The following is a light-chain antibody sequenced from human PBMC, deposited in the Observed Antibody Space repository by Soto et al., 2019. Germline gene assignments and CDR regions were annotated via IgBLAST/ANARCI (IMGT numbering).Light chain of an antibody. Sequence: IVLTQPPCTLSLSPGETATLSCRASQSVSSNYLAWYQQKPGQAPRLLIYGASTRAAGIPDRFRGSGSGTDFTLAISRLEPEDFAVYYCQHFVNSLTWTFGQGTKVDIK. CDR1: QSVSSNY. CDR2: GAS. V-gene: IGKV3-20*01. CDR3: QHFVNSLTWT. J-gene: IGKJ1*01.